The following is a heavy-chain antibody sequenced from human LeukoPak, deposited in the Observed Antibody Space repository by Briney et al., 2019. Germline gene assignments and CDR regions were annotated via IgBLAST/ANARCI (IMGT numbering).Heavy chain of an antibody. V-gene: IGHV3-53*01. D-gene: IGHD3-3*01. Sequence: GGSLRLSCAASGFTVSSNYMSWVRQAPGKGLEWVSVIYSGGSTYYADSVKGRFTISRDNSKNTLYLQMNSLRAEDTAVYYCARDREWGAVYFDYWGQETLVTVSS. CDR3: ARDREWGAVYFDY. CDR2: IYSGGST. J-gene: IGHJ4*02. CDR1: GFTVSSNY.